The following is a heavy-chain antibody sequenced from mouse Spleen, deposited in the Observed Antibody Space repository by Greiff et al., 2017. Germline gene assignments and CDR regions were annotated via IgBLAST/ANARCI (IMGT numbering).Heavy chain of an antibody. V-gene: IGHV3-6*02. D-gene: IGHD3-1*01. CDR1: GYSITSGYY. CDR3: ARDRGDWYCDV. CDR2: ISYDGSN. J-gene: IGHJ1*01. Sequence: VQLKESGPGLVKPSQSLSLTCSVTGYSITSGYYWNWIRQFPGNKLEWMGYISYDGSNNYNPSLKNRISITRDTSKNQFFLKLNSVTTEDTATYYCARDRGDWYCDVWGAGTTVTVSS.